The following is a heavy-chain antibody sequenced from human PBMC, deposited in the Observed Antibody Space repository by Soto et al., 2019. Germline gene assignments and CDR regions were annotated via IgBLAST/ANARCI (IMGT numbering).Heavy chain of an antibody. V-gene: IGHV4-34*01. CDR1: VGSFRGYY. J-gene: IGHJ6*02. Sequence: SETLSLTCTVYVGSFRGYYWSWIRQPPGKGLEWIGEINHSGSTNYNPSLKSRVTISVDTSKNQFSLKLSSVTAADTAVYYCARVSPYYYYYGMDVWGQGTTVTVSS. D-gene: IGHD3-3*02. CDR3: ARVSPYYYYYGMDV. CDR2: INHSGST.